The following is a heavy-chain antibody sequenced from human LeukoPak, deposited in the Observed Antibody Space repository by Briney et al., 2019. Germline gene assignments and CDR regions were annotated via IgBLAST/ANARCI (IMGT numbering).Heavy chain of an antibody. CDR2: MNPNSGNT. D-gene: IGHD2-2*02. J-gene: IGHJ5*02. Sequence: ASVKVSCKASGYTFTSYDINWVRQATGQGLEWMGWMNPNSGNTGYAQKFQGRVTITRNTSISTAYMELSSLRSEDTAVYYCAREGCSSTSSYMGDYWFDPWGQGTLVTVSS. CDR1: GYTFTSYD. V-gene: IGHV1-8*03. CDR3: AREGCSSTSSYMGDYWFDP.